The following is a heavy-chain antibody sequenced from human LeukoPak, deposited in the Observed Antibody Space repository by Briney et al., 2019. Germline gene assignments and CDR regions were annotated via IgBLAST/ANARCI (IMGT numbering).Heavy chain of an antibody. CDR1: GFTFSTYA. J-gene: IGHJ4*02. CDR2: ISSSGSTI. V-gene: IGHV3-11*01. D-gene: IGHD1-26*01. Sequence: GRSLRLSCAASGFTFSTYAMSWVRQAPGKWLEWVSYISSSGSTIYYADSVKGRFTISRDNAKNSLYLQMNSLRAEDTAVYYCARGSGSYHFDYWGQGTLVTVSS. CDR3: ARGSGSYHFDY.